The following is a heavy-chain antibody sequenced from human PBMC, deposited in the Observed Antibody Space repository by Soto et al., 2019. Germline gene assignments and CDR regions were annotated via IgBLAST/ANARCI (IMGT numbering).Heavy chain of an antibody. Sequence: SVKVSCKTSGDIFSGYSISWVRQAPGQGLEWMGGIIPIFGTTNYAQRFHGRVTITADKSTSTVYMELYSLKSEDTAVYYCARDLGSGYDPGDYWGQGTMVTVSS. CDR1: GDIFSGYS. CDR3: ARDLGSGYDPGDY. J-gene: IGHJ4*02. D-gene: IGHD5-12*01. CDR2: IIPIFGTT. V-gene: IGHV1-69*06.